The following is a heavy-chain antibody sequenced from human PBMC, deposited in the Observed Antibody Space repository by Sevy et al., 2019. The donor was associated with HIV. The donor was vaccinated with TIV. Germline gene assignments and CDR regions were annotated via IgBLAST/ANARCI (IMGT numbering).Heavy chain of an antibody. CDR2: ISYEGTET. Sequence: GGSLRLSCAASGFAFSSHAMHWVRQAPGKGLEWVAVISYEGTETFYAASVEGRFTISRNNSKNMLSLQINSLRPEDTAVYFCAKDGGYSIKWYPLYWGHGTLVTVSS. J-gene: IGHJ4*01. V-gene: IGHV3-30-3*01. D-gene: IGHD6-13*01. CDR3: AKDGGYSIKWYPLY. CDR1: GFAFSSHA.